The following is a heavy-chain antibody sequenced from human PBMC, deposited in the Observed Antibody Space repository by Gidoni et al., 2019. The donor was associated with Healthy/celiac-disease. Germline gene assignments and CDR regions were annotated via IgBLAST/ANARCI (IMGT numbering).Heavy chain of an antibody. CDR2: INHSGST. Sequence: QVQLQQWGAGRLKPSETLSLTCAVYGGSFSGYYWSWIRQPPGKGLEWIGEINHSGSTNYNPSLKSRVTISVDTSKNQFSLKLSSVTAADTAVYYCASLIAARFASRANWGQGTLVTVSS. J-gene: IGHJ4*02. CDR3: ASLIAARFASRAN. D-gene: IGHD6-6*01. V-gene: IGHV4-34*01. CDR1: GGSFSGYY.